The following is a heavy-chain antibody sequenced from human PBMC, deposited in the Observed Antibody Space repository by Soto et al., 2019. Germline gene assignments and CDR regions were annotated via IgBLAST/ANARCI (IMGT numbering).Heavy chain of an antibody. CDR2: IRSGGYGATT. CDR1: GFTFSAYS. V-gene: IGHV3-49*04. D-gene: IGHD2-21*01. Sequence: PGGSLRLSCSVSGFTFSAYSVSWVRQAPGKGLEWVGSIRSGGYGATTQYAASVKDIFIISIDDSKSIAYLQMNSLNSEDTGAYYCTRVREGVIRARFHYYGLDIWGQGTTVTVSS. J-gene: IGHJ6*02. CDR3: TRVREGVIRARFHYYGLDI.